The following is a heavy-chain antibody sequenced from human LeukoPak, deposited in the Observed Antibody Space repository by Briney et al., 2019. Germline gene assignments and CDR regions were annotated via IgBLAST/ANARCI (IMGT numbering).Heavy chain of an antibody. D-gene: IGHD3-10*01. CDR1: GGSISSSTYY. J-gene: IGHJ4*02. CDR3: ARGYYYVSGSYSFFGY. Sequence: SETLSLTCTVSGGSISSSTYYWGWIRQPPGKGLEWIGSIYYTGTTYYNPSLKSRVTISVDTSKNQFSLRLSSVTAADTAVYYCARGYYYVSGSYSFFGYWGQGTLVTVSS. CDR2: IYYTGTT. V-gene: IGHV4-39*01.